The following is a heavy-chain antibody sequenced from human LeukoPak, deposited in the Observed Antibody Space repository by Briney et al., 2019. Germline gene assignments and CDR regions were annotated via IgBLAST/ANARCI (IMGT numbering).Heavy chain of an antibody. V-gene: IGHV1-69*06. D-gene: IGHD3-10*01. Sequence: GASVKVSCKASGGTFSSYAISWVRQAPGQGLEWMGGIIPIFGTANYAQKFQGRVTITADKSTSTAYMELSSLRSDDTAVYYCARGSEIWFGESYNWFDPWGQGTLVTVSS. CDR2: IIPIFGTA. CDR3: ARGSEIWFGESYNWFDP. CDR1: GGTFSSYA. J-gene: IGHJ5*02.